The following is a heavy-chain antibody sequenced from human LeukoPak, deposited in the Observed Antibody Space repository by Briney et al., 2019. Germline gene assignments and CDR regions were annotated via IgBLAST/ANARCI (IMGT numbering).Heavy chain of an antibody. J-gene: IGHJ3*02. D-gene: IGHD3-22*01. CDR2: IWNDGSKK. CDR3: ARSTRGDSNGQGDDLDI. V-gene: IGHV3-33*01. CDR1: GFTLSDHG. Sequence: GGSLRLSCAASGFTLSDHGMHWVRQAPGKGLEWVAVIWNDGSKKYYGDSVKGRFTISRDTSKDTLDLQMDSLRVEDTAVYYCARSTRGDSNGQGDDLDIWGQGTMVTVSA.